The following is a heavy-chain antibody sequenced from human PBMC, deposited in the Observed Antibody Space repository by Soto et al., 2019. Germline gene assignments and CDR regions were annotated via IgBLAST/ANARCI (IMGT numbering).Heavy chain of an antibody. CDR2: INWDGGGT. D-gene: IGHD1-26*01. J-gene: IGHJ6*02. CDR1: GFTFDDYN. Sequence: GGSLRLSCAASGFTFDDYNMHCVRQAPGKGLEWVSLINWDGGGTYYADSVKGRFTISRDKSKTSLYLQMSSLTTEDTALYYCARDISGYSGMDVWGQGTTVTVSS. V-gene: IGHV3-43*01. CDR3: ARDISGYSGMDV.